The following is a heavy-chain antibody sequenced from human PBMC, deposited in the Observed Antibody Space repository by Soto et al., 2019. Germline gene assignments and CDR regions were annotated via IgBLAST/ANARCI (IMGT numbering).Heavy chain of an antibody. Sequence: QVQLQQWGAGLLKPSETLSLTCAVYGGSFSGYYWSWIRQPPGKGLEWIGEINHSGSTNYNPSLKIRVTISVDTSKNQCSLKLSSVTAADTAVYYCARGKYCSGGSCYSGVWFDPWGQGTLVTVSS. V-gene: IGHV4-34*01. D-gene: IGHD2-15*01. CDR3: ARGKYCSGGSCYSGVWFDP. CDR1: GGSFSGYY. J-gene: IGHJ5*02. CDR2: INHSGST.